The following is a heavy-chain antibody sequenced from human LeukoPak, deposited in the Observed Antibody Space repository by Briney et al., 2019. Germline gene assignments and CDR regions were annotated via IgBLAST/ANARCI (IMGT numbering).Heavy chain of an antibody. Sequence: SETLSLTCTVSGGSISTTSYFWAWIRQPPGKGLEWIGYIYYSGSTNYNPSLKSRVTISVDTSKNQFSLKLSSVTAADTAVYYCARWREGRYSYFDYWGQGTLVTVSS. J-gene: IGHJ4*01. D-gene: IGHD5-18*01. CDR1: GGSISTTSYF. CDR3: ARWREGRYSYFDY. CDR2: IYYSGST. V-gene: IGHV4-61*05.